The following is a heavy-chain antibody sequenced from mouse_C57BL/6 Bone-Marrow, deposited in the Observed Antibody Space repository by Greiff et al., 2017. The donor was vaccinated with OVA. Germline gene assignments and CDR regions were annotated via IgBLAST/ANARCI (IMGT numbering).Heavy chain of an antibody. CDR1: GFNIKNTY. J-gene: IGHJ3*01. D-gene: IGHD1-1*01. V-gene: IGHV14-3*01. CDR2: IDPANGNT. CDR3: ARDTYYYGSSSWFAY. Sequence: EVQRVESVAELVRPGASVKLSCTASGFNIKNTYMHWVKQRPEQGLEWIGRIDPANGNTKYAPKFQGKATITADTSSNTAYLQLSSLTSEDTAIYYCARDTYYYGSSSWFAYWGQGTLVTVSA.